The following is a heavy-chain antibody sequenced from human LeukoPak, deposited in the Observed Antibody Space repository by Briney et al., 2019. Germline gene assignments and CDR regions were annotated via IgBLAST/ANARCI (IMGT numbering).Heavy chain of an antibody. Sequence: SQTLSLTCIVSGGSMSSGGYYWSWIRQHPGKGLEWIGYIYYSGSTYYNPSLKIRVTISVDTSKNPFSLTLSSTTAADTAVYYCASSMIYCSSTSCYDYWGQGTLVTVSS. CDR1: GGSMSSGGYY. D-gene: IGHD2-2*01. J-gene: IGHJ4*02. CDR3: ASSMIYCSSTSCYDY. V-gene: IGHV4-31*03. CDR2: IYYSGST.